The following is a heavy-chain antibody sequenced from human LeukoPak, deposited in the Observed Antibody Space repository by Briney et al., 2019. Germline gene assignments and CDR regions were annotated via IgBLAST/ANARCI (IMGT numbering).Heavy chain of an antibody. Sequence: ASVKVSCKASGYTFTGYYMHWVRQAPGQGREWMGWINPNSGGTNYAQKFQGRVTMTRDTSISTAYMELNRLRSDDTAVYYCARDGAATVLHYYYCYMDVWGKGTTVTVSS. CDR2: INPNSGGT. CDR3: ARDGAATVLHYYYCYMDV. D-gene: IGHD2-15*01. CDR1: GYTFTGYY. V-gene: IGHV1-2*02. J-gene: IGHJ6*03.